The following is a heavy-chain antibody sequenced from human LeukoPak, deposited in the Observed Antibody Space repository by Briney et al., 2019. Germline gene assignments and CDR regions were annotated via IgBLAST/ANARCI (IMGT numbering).Heavy chain of an antibody. D-gene: IGHD2-2*01. CDR2: ISASGSST. Sequence: GGSLRLSCAASGFTYSSYAMTWVRQAPGKGLEWVSVISASGSSTYYADSVKRRFTISRDNSKNTLYLQMNRLKAEDTAVYYCAKDHLPTAIRTGIDYWGQGTLVTVSS. V-gene: IGHV3-23*01. J-gene: IGHJ4*02. CDR3: AKDHLPTAIRTGIDY. CDR1: GFTYSSYA.